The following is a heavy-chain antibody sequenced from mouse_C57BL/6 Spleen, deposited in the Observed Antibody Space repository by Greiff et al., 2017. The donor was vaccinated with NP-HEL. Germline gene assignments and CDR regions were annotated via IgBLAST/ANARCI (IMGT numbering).Heavy chain of an antibody. CDR1: GYTFTDYY. J-gene: IGHJ2*01. D-gene: IGHD4-1*02. Sequence: VNLVESGAELVRPGASVKLSCKASGYTFTDYYINWVKQRPGQGLEWIARIYPGSGNTYYNEKFKGKATLTAEKSSSTAYMQLSSLTSEDSAVYFCAINWDYFDYWGQGTTLTVSS. CDR3: AINWDYFDY. V-gene: IGHV1-76*01. CDR2: IYPGSGNT.